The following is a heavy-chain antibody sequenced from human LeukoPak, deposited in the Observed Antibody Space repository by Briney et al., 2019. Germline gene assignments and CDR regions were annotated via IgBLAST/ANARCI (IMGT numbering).Heavy chain of an antibody. CDR1: GYSISSGYY. V-gene: IGHV4-38-2*01. CDR3: ARRVGATEFDY. J-gene: IGHJ4*02. Sequence: PSETLSLTCAVSGYSISSGYYWGWIRQPPGKGLEWIGRIYHSGSTYYNPSLKSRVTISVDTSKNQFSLKLSSVTAADTAVYYCARRVGATEFDYWGQGTLVTVSS. D-gene: IGHD1-26*01. CDR2: IYHSGST.